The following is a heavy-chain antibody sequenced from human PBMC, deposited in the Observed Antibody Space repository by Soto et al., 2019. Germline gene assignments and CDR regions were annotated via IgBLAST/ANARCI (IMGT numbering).Heavy chain of an antibody. CDR2: ISYDGSNK. Sequence: QVQLVESGGGVVQPGRSLRLSCAASGFTFSSYGMHWVRQAPGKGLEWVAVISYDGSNKYYADSVKGRFTISRDNSKNTLYLQMNSLRAEDTAVYYCAKDHRGYSGFLGYGMDVW. V-gene: IGHV3-30*18. D-gene: IGHD5-12*01. J-gene: IGHJ6*01. CDR1: GFTFSSYG. CDR3: AKDHRGYSGFLGYGMDV.